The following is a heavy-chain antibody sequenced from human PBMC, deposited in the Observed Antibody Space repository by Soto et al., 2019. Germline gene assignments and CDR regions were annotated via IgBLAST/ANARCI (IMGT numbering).Heavy chain of an antibody. CDR3: AKADTFGGRYYYYYMDV. Sequence: GGSLRLSCAASGFTFSSYAMSWVRQAPGKGLEWVSAISGSGGSTYYADSVKGRFTISRDNSKNTLYLQMNSLRAEDTAVYYCAKADTFGGRYYYYYMDVWGQGTTVTVSS. D-gene: IGHD3-16*01. J-gene: IGHJ6*03. CDR1: GFTFSSYA. CDR2: ISGSGGST. V-gene: IGHV3-23*01.